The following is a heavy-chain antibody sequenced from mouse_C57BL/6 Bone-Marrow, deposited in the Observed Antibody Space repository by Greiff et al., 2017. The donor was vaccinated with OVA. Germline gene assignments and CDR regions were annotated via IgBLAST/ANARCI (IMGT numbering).Heavy chain of an antibody. J-gene: IGHJ3*01. CDR3: ARSWDYYGSTWCAY. D-gene: IGHD1-1*01. CDR1: GYTFTNYW. Sequence: VQLQQSGAELVRPGTSVKMSCKASGYTFTNYWIGWAKQRPGHGLEWIGDIYPGGGYTNYNEKFKGKATLTADKSSSTAYMQFSSLTSEDSAIYYCARSWDYYGSTWCAYWGQGTLVTVSA. V-gene: IGHV1-63*01. CDR2: IYPGGGYT.